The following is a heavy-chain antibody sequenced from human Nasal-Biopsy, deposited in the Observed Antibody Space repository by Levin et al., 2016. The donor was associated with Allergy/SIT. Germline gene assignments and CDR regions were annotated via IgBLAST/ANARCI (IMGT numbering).Heavy chain of an antibody. D-gene: IGHD4-23*01. Sequence: SETLSLTCAVFDGSLSAYNWNWIRQPPGKGLEWIGEINDSGGTNYNPSLKSRVTILLNTSKKQFSLKLSSLTAADSAIYYCARRWSFDYRYGMDVWGKGTTVTVSS. CDR3: ARRWSFDYRYGMDV. J-gene: IGHJ6*04. V-gene: IGHV4-34*01. CDR1: DGSLSAYN. CDR2: INDSGGT.